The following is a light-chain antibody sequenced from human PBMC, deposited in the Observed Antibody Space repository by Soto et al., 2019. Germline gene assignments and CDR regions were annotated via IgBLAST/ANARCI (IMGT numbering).Light chain of an antibody. V-gene: IGLV2-8*01. CDR1: SSDVGGYNF. J-gene: IGLJ2*01. Sequence: QSALTQPPSASGSPGQSVTISCTGTSSDVGGYNFVSWYQQHPGKAPKLMIYEVSKRPSGVPDRFSGSKSGNTASLTVSGLHAEDEAYYYCSSYAGGNNLVFGGGTKLTVL. CDR3: SSYAGGNNLV. CDR2: EVS.